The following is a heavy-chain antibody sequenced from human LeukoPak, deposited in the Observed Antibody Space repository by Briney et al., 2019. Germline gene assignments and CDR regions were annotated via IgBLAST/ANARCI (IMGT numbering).Heavy chain of an antibody. V-gene: IGHV3-21*06. D-gene: IGHD5-18*01. Sequence: PGGSLRLPCAASGFTFSSYSLNWVRQAPGKGLEWVSCITSNIYTYHADSVRGRFTISRDNSQNSVYLVMNSLRAEDTAVYYCARERDTSMVALDSWGQGTLVTVSS. CDR2: ITSNIYT. CDR1: GFTFSSYS. CDR3: ARERDTSMVALDS. J-gene: IGHJ4*02.